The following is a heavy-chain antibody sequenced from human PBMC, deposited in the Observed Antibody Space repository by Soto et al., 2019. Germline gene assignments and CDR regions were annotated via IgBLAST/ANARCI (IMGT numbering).Heavy chain of an antibody. CDR1: GFGFGGKT. CDR2: IAPDGSQI. CDR3: ATDIHATWLLNS. V-gene: IGHV3-30-3*01. D-gene: IGHD2-2*02. J-gene: IGHJ5*02. Sequence: GGSLRLSCAASGFGFGGKTMYWVRQAPGRGLEWVALIAPDGSQIYYADSVKGRFTISRDNSKNTLYLQMDSLKAEDTSLYLCATDIHATWLLNSWGQGTLVTVSS.